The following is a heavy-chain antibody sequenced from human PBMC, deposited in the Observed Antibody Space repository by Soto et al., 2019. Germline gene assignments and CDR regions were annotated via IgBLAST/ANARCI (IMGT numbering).Heavy chain of an antibody. D-gene: IGHD3-3*01. CDR1: GFTFSSYG. CDR2: ISYDGSNK. CDR3: AKDRVNYDFWSGYYTRPG. J-gene: IGHJ6*02. V-gene: IGHV3-30*18. Sequence: GGSLRLSCAASGFTFSSYGMHWVHQAPGKXLEWVAVISYDGSNKYYADSVKGRFTISRDNSKNTLYLQMNSLRAEDTAVYYCAKDRVNYDFWSGYYTRPGWGQGTTFTVSS.